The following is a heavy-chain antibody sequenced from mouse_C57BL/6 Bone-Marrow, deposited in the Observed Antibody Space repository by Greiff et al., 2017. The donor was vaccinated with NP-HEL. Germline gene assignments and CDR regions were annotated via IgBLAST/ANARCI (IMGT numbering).Heavy chain of an antibody. CDR1: GYTFTSYG. CDR3: ARDSSGHFDY. CDR2: IYPRSGNT. J-gene: IGHJ2*01. D-gene: IGHD3-2*02. Sequence: VKLQESGAELARPGASVKLSCKASGYTFTSYGISWVKQRTGQGLEWIGEIYPRSGNTYYNEKFKGKATLTADKSSSTAYMELRSLTSEDSAVYFCARDSSGHFDYWGQGTTLTVSS. V-gene: IGHV1-81*01.